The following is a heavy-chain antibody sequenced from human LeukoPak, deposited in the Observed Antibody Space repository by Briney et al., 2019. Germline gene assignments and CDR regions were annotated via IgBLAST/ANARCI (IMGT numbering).Heavy chain of an antibody. CDR3: ARLLWFGKYYFDY. Sequence: SETLSLTCAVSGYSISSGYYWGWIRQPPGKGLEWIGIIYHSGTTYSNPSRRSRVTISVDTSKNQFSLKLSSVTAADTAIYYCARLLWFGKYYFDYWGQGTLVTVSS. V-gene: IGHV4-38-2*01. J-gene: IGHJ4*02. CDR2: IYHSGTT. CDR1: GYSISSGYY. D-gene: IGHD3-10*01.